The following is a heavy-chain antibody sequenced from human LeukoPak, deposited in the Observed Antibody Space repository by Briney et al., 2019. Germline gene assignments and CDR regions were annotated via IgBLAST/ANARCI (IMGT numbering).Heavy chain of an antibody. CDR1: GFTFSSYW. CDR3: ARWGSDREYSSGWYGSYHFDY. D-gene: IGHD6-19*01. Sequence: GGSLRLSCAASGFTFSSYWMSWVRQAPGKGLEWVANIKQDGSEKYYVDSVKGRFTISRDNAKNSLYLQMNSLRAEDTAVYYCARWGSDREYSSGWYGSYHFDYWGQGTLVTVSS. J-gene: IGHJ4*02. V-gene: IGHV3-7*01. CDR2: IKQDGSEK.